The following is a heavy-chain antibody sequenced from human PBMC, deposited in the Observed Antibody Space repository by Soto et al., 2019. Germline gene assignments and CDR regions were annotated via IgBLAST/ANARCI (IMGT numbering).Heavy chain of an antibody. V-gene: IGHV5-51*01. CDR1: GYTFTSYL. J-gene: IGHJ3*02. CDR3: ARHRTTGYSLSAFDI. CDR2: IYPGDSDT. D-gene: IGHD1-1*01. Sequence: GESLKISCQGSGYTFTSYLIGWVRQMPGKGLERMGIIYPGDSDTRYSPSFQGQVTISADKSISTAYLLWSSLKASDTALYYCARHRTTGYSLSAFDIWGQGTMVTVSS.